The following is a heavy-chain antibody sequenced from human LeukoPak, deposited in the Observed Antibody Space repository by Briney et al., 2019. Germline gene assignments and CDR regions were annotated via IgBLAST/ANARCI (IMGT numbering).Heavy chain of an antibody. CDR2: INSDGSST. J-gene: IGHJ5*02. CDR1: GFTFRSHW. D-gene: IGHD6-6*01. CDR3: VRDTSIAARPSWFDP. V-gene: IGHV3-74*01. Sequence: PGGSLRLSCAASGFTFRSHWMQWVRQDPGKGLVCVSRINSDGSSTTYADSVKGRFTVSRDNAKNTLYLQMNSLRVEDTAVYYCVRDTSIAARPSWFDPWGQGTLVIVSS.